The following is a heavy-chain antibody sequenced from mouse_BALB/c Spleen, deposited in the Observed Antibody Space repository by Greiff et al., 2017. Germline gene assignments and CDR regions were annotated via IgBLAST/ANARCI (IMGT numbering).Heavy chain of an antibody. Sequence: QVQLQQSGAELVRPGTSVKVSCKASGYAFTNYLIEWVKQRPGQGLEWIGVINPGSGGTNYNEKFKGKATLTADKSSSTAYMQLSSLTSDDSAVYFCARGDDGVDYWGQGTTLTVSS. CDR2: INPGSGGT. D-gene: IGHD2-12*01. CDR3: ARGDDGVDY. CDR1: GYAFTNYL. V-gene: IGHV1-54*01. J-gene: IGHJ2*01.